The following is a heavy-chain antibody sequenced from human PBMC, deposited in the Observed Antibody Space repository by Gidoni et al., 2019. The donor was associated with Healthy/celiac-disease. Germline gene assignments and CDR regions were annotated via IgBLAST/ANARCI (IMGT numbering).Heavy chain of an antibody. CDR1: GFTFSSYA. Sequence: EVQLLESGGGLVQPGGSLRLSCAASGFTFSSYAMSWVRQAPGKGLGWVSAISGSGGSTYYADSVKGRFTISRDNSKNTLYLQMNSLRAEDTAVYYCAKDWDYYDSSGYQPSPFDYWGQGTLVTVSS. D-gene: IGHD3-22*01. J-gene: IGHJ4*02. CDR2: ISGSGGST. V-gene: IGHV3-23*01. CDR3: AKDWDYYDSSGYQPSPFDY.